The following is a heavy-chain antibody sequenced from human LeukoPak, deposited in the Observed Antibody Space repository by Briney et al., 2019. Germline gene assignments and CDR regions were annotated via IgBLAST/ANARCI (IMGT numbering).Heavy chain of an antibody. V-gene: IGHV3-30-3*01. CDR2: ISYDGSNK. CDR1: GFTFSSYA. D-gene: IGHD3-22*01. Sequence: GGSLRLSCAASGFTFSSYAMHWVRQAPGKGLEWVAVISYDGSNKYYADSVKGRFTISRDNSKNTLYLQMNSLRAEDTAVYYCAKAKREKKYYYDSSGQYYFDYWGQGTLVTVSS. CDR3: AKAKREKKYYYDSSGQYYFDY. J-gene: IGHJ4*02.